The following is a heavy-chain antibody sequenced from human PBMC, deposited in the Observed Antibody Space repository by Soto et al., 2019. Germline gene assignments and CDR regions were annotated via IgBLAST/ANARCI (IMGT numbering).Heavy chain of an antibody. J-gene: IGHJ6*02. D-gene: IGHD3-3*01. CDR3: ARVKAGRFLEWLGRMDV. CDR2: SIPIFVTA. V-gene: IGHV1-69*01. CDR1: GGTFSSYA. Sequence: QVQLVQSGADVKKPGSSVKVSCKASGGTFSSYAISWVRQAPGQGLEWMGGSIPIFVTANYAQKFQGRVTITADESTSTGYMELSSLRSEDTAVYYCARVKAGRFLEWLGRMDVWGQGTTVTVSS.